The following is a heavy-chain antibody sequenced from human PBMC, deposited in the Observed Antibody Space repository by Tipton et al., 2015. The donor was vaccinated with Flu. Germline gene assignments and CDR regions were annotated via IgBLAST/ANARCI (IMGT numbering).Heavy chain of an antibody. CDR2: IYPGDSDT. V-gene: IGHV5-51*01. J-gene: IGHJ2*01. CDR3: VRHPYCTDADCRPGYWYFDL. D-gene: IGHD2-21*01. CDR1: GYSITNYW. Sequence: QLVQSGAEVKKPGESLRISCKSSGYSITNYWIGWVRQMPGSGLDWMGIIYPGDSDTRYSPCVQGQVTISADKSINTAYLQWNSLKASDTAMYFCVRHPYCTDADCRPGYWYFDLWGRGTPLSVSS.